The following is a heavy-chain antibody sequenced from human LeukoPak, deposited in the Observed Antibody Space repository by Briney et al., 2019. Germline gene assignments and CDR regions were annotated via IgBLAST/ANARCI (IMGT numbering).Heavy chain of an antibody. D-gene: IGHD3-22*01. CDR1: GFTFSSYE. J-gene: IGHJ4*02. V-gene: IGHV3-48*03. CDR3: ARVSSSGLYYFDY. CDR2: ISRSGTTM. Sequence: PGGSLRLSCAASGFTFSSYEMNWVRQAPGKGLEWVSYISRSGTTMYYADSVKGRFTIPRDNAKHSLYLLMNSLRADDTAVYYCARVSSSGLYYFDYWGQGTLVTVSS.